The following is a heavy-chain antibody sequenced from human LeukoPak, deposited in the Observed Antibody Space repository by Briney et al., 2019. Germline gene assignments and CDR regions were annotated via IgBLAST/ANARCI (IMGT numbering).Heavy chain of an antibody. CDR2: IYYSGST. CDR3: ARTLAVAGIIDY. V-gene: IGHV4-39*07. J-gene: IGHJ4*02. Sequence: PSETLSLTCTVSGGSISSSSYYWGWIRQPPGKGLEWIGSIYYSGSTYYNPSLKSRVTISVDTSKNQFSLKLSSVTAADTAVYYCARTLAVAGIIDYWGQGTLVTVSS. CDR1: GGSISSSSYY. D-gene: IGHD6-19*01.